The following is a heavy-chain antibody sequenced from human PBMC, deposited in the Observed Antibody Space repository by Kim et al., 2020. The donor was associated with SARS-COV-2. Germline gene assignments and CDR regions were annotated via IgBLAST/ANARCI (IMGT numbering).Heavy chain of an antibody. V-gene: IGHV4-59*01. Sequence: SETLSLTCTVSGGSISSYYWSWIRQPPGKGLEWIGYIYYSGSTNYTPSLKSRVTISVDTSKNPFSLKLSSVTAADTAVYDCSSSQSYDCSGGSCLFDYWGQGTLVTVSS. CDR3: SSSQSYDCSGGSCLFDY. CDR1: GGSISSYY. J-gene: IGHJ4*02. CDR2: IYYSGST. D-gene: IGHD2-15*01.